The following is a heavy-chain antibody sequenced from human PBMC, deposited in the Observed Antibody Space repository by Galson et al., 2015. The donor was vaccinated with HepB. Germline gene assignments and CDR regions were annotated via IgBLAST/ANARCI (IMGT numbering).Heavy chain of an antibody. CDR2: IDWDDDK. CDR3: ARTRTDIVVTGSYRYYYYYMDV. V-gene: IGHV2-70*11. J-gene: IGHJ6*03. Sequence: PALVKPTQTLTLTCTFSGFSLSTSGMCVSWIRQPPGKALEWLARIDWDDDKYYSTSLKTRLTISKDTSKNQVVLTMTNMDPVDTATYYCARTRTDIVVTGSYRYYYYYMDVWGKGTTVTVSS. D-gene: IGHD2-15*01. CDR1: GFSLSTSGMC.